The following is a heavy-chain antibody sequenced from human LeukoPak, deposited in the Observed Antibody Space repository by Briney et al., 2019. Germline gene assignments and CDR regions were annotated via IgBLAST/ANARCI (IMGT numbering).Heavy chain of an antibody. CDR1: GFTFSRYN. V-gene: IGHV3-48*01. Sequence: GGSLRLSCAASGFTFSRYNMAWVRQAPGKGLEWISYISSTLYSTFYTDSVKGRFTISRDNAKNSLFLQMNGLRAEDTAVYYCARSRLTSFDYWGQGTLVAVSS. CDR3: ARSRLTSFDY. CDR2: ISSTLYST. J-gene: IGHJ4*02.